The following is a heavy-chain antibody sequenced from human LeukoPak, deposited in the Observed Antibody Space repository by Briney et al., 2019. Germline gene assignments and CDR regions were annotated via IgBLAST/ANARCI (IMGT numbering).Heavy chain of an antibody. Sequence: GRSLRLSCAASGFTFSSYAMHWVRQAPGKGLEWVAVISYDGSNKYYADSVKGRFTISRDNSKNTLYLQMNSLRAEDTAVYYCARCRAFGHFDYWGQGTLVTVSS. V-gene: IGHV3-30-3*01. J-gene: IGHJ4*02. CDR3: ARCRAFGHFDY. CDR1: GFTFSSYA. CDR2: ISYDGSNK. D-gene: IGHD3-10*01.